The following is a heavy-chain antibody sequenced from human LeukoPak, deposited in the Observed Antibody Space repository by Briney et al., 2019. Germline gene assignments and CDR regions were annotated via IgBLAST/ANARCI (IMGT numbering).Heavy chain of an antibody. D-gene: IGHD2-2*01. J-gene: IGHJ3*01. V-gene: IGHV3-74*01. CDR3: TRTEYCSPTSCKYATF. CDR2: INGDGSST. CDR1: GFTFSSNW. Sequence: GGSLRLSCAASGFTFSSNWMHWVRQAPGKGLVWVSQINGDGSSTNYADSVKGRFTISRDNAKNTLYLQMNSLRAEDTAVYYCTRTEYCSPTSCKYATFWGQGTMVTVSS.